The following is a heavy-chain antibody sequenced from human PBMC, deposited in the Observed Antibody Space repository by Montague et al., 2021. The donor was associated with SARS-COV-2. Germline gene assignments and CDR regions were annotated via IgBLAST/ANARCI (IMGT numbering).Heavy chain of an antibody. CDR1: GGSISSYY. J-gene: IGHJ3*02. CDR2: IYYSGST. D-gene: IGHD6-19*01. V-gene: IGHV4-59*01. Sequence: SETRSLTCTVSGGSISSYYWSWIRQPSGKGLEWIGYIYYSGSTNYNPSLKSRVTISVDTSKNQFSLKLSSVTAADTAVYYCARGSGWMGNAFDIWGQGTMVTVSS. CDR3: ARGSGWMGNAFDI.